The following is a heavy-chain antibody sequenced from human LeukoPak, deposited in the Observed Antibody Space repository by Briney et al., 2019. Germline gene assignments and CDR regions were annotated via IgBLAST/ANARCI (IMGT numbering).Heavy chain of an antibody. J-gene: IGHJ4*02. CDR2: IYYSGST. CDR1: GGSISSSSYY. CDR3: ARHVPHYYDSSGFDY. Sequence: SETLSLTCTVSGGSISSSSYYWGWIRQPPGKGLEWIGSIYYSGSTYYNPSHKSRVTISVDTSKNQFPLKLSSVTAADTAVYYCARHVPHYYDSSGFDYWGQGTLVTVSS. D-gene: IGHD3-22*01. V-gene: IGHV4-39*01.